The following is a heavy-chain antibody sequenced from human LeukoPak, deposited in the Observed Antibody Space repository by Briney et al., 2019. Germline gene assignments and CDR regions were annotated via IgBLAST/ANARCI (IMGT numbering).Heavy chain of an antibody. V-gene: IGHV3-73*01. CDR2: IRGKGDSYST. D-gene: IGHD3-22*01. Sequence: GGSLRLSCAASGFTFGGSALHWVRQASGKGLEWVGRIRGKGDSYSTAYAASVKGRFTISRDDSKNTAYLQMNSLKTEDTAVYYCRGAYYDSGGPEYYFDYWGQGTLVTVSS. CDR3: RGAYYDSGGPEYYFDY. J-gene: IGHJ4*02. CDR1: GFTFGGSA.